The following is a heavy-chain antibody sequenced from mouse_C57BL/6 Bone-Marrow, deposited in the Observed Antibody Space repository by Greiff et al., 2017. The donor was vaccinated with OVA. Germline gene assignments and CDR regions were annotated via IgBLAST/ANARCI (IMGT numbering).Heavy chain of an antibody. CDR3: ARGTTVVATRYWYFDV. D-gene: IGHD1-1*01. J-gene: IGHJ1*03. CDR2: IDPEDGET. V-gene: IGHV14-2*01. CDR1: GFNIKDYY. Sequence: VHVKQSGAELVKPGASVKLSCTASGFNIKDYYMHWVKQRTEQGLEWIGRIDPEDGETKYAPKFQGKATITADTSSNTAYLQLSSLTSEDTAVYYCARGTTVVATRYWYFDVWGTGTTVTVSS.